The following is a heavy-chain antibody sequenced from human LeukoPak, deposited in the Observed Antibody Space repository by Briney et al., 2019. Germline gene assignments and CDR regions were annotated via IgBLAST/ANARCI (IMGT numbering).Heavy chain of an antibody. J-gene: IGHJ4*02. D-gene: IGHD2-15*01. CDR1: DYTFTSYG. CDR2: INPNSGGT. Sequence: ASVKVSCKASDYTFTSYGISWVRQAPGQGLEWMGWINPNSGGTNYAQKFQGRVTMTRDTSISTAYMELSRLRSDDTAVYYCARDWQNCSGGSCYSYYFDYWGQGTLVTVSS. V-gene: IGHV1-2*02. CDR3: ARDWQNCSGGSCYSYYFDY.